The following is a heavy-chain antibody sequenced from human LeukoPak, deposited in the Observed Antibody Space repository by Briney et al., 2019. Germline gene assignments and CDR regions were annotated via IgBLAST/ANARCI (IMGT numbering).Heavy chain of an antibody. V-gene: IGHV3-53*01. CDR3: AGVLRGAFDI. J-gene: IGHJ3*02. CDR2: NYCCGRT. CDR1: GITVSSND. Sequence: GGSLRLSCTASGITVSSNDMCWVRQAPGKGLEWISLNYCCGRTDYADSVKGRLTISRDNSKNMVYLQMNSLRGDDTAVYYCAGVLRGAFDIWGQGKMVAVSS.